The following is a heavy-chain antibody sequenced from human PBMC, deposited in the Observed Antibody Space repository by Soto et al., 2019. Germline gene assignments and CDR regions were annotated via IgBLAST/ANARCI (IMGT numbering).Heavy chain of an antibody. D-gene: IGHD4-17*01. Sequence: PGESLKISCKGSGYSFTSYWIGWVRQMPGKGLEWMGIIYPGDSDTRYSPSFQGQVTISADKSISTAYLQWSSLKASDTAMYYCARHGRGPVTSPGDYEAYWGQGTLVTVSS. CDR2: IYPGDSDT. CDR1: GYSFTSYW. CDR3: ARHGRGPVTSPGDYEAY. J-gene: IGHJ4*02. V-gene: IGHV5-51*01.